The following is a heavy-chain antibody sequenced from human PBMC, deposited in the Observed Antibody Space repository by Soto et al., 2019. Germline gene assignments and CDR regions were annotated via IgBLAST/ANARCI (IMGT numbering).Heavy chain of an antibody. V-gene: IGHV3-74*01. J-gene: IGHJ5*01. CDR2: INNDGNDI. D-gene: IGHD3-10*02. CDR1: GATFANYW. CDR3: ARDVPNNWFDS. Sequence: EVQLVESGGGLVQPGGSLRLSCEASGATFANYWMHWVRQAPGKGLVWVSRINNDGNDITYADSVKGRFTASRDNAKNMVFLQMNSLRVEDTAVYYCARDVPNNWFDSWGQGTLVTVSS.